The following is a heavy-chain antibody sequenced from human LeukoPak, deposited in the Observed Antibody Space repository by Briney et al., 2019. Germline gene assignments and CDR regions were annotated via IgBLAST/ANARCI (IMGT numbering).Heavy chain of an antibody. CDR3: ARASRSGSYYFDY. CDR1: EFTFSSYS. V-gene: IGHV3-48*02. J-gene: IGHJ4*02. CDR2: LSAGSGTI. Sequence: GGSLRLSCAASEFTFSSYSMNWVRQAPGKGLEWVSYLSAGSGTIYYADSVKGRFTISRDNAKNSLYLQMNSLRDEDTAVYYCARASRSGSYYFDYWGQGTVVTVSS. D-gene: IGHD3-10*01.